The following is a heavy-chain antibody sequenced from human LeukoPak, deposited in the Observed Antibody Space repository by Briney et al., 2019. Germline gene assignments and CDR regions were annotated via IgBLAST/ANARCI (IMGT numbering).Heavy chain of an antibody. D-gene: IGHD1-26*01. Sequence: GGSLRLSCAASGFTFDDYGMSWVRQAPGKGLEWVSGILWSGGSTGYADSVKGRFTISRDNAKNSLYLQMNSLRAEDTAVYYCARDKIVGATYFDYWGQGTLVTVSS. CDR2: ILWSGGST. J-gene: IGHJ4*02. CDR3: ARDKIVGATYFDY. CDR1: GFTFDDYG. V-gene: IGHV3-20*04.